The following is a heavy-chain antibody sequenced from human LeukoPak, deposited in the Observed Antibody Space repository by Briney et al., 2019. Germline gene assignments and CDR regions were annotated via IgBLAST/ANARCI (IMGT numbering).Heavy chain of an antibody. CDR2: INHSGST. CDR3: ARNTRALNQNWFDP. D-gene: IGHD1-14*01. Sequence: PSETLSLTCAVYGGSFSGYYWSWIRQPPGKGLEWIGEINHSGSTNYNPSLKSRVTISVDTSKNQFSLKLSSVTAADTAMYYCARNTRALNQNWFDPWGQGTLVTVSS. CDR1: GGSFSGYY. V-gene: IGHV4-34*01. J-gene: IGHJ5*02.